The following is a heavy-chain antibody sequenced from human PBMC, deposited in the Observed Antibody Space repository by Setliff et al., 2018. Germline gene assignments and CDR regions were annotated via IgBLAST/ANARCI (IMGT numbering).Heavy chain of an antibody. Sequence: KVSCKASGYTFTDHYMHWVQQAPGKGLEWMGRVDPEDGETIYAEKFQGRVTITADTSTDTAYMELSSLRSEDTAVYYCATGRDWPTDTDWYFDLWGRGTLVTVSS. CDR3: ATGRDWPTDTDWYFDL. J-gene: IGHJ2*01. D-gene: IGHD3-9*01. CDR2: VDPEDGET. CDR1: GYTFTDHY. V-gene: IGHV1-69-2*01.